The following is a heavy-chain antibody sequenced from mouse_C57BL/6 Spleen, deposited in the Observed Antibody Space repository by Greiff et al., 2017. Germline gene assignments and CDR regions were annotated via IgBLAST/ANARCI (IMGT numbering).Heavy chain of an antibody. CDR3: ARSDYDGSGLDY. D-gene: IGHD2-4*01. V-gene: IGHV1-4*01. CDR1: GYTFTSYT. CDR2: INPSSGYT. J-gene: IGHJ2*01. Sequence: QVQLKQSGAELARPGASVKMSCKASGYTFTSYTMHWVKQRPGQGLEWIGYINPSSGYTKYNQKFKDKATLTADKSSSTAYMQLSSLTSEDSAVYYCARSDYDGSGLDYWGQGTTLTVSS.